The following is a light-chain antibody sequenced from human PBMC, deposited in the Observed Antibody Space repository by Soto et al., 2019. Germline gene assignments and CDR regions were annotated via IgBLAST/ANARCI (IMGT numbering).Light chain of an antibody. CDR3: CSFAGSPWV. V-gene: IGLV2-23*02. CDR1: GSDVGSYNL. CDR2: QVT. J-gene: IGLJ3*02. Sequence: QSALTQPASVSGSPGQSITISCSGTGSDVGSYNLVSWYKHHPGKAPKLIIYQVTKWPSGVSNRFSGSKSGNTASLTISGLQSADEADYYCCSFAGSPWVFGGGTKVTVL.